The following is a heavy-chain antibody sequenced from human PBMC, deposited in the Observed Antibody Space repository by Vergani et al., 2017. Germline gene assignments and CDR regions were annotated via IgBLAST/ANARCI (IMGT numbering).Heavy chain of an antibody. CDR3: ARAVGSGSYYPDYSDH. CDR2: IHHSGST. Sequence: QVQLQESGAGLVRPSDTLSLTCAVSGYSINTDGWWGWIRQPPGKGLEWIAFIHHSGSTYYNPSLKSRVTMYVDTSKNQFSLRLRSMTAVDTAVYFCARAVGSGSYYPDYSDHWGQGHLVTVSS. D-gene: IGHD3-22*01. V-gene: IGHV4-28*03. J-gene: IGHJ4*02. CDR1: GYSINTDGW.